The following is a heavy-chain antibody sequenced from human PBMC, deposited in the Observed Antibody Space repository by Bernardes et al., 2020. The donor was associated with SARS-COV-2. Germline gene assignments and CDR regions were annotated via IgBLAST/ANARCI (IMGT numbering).Heavy chain of an antibody. Sequence: SETLSLTCTVSGDSISGHYWSWIRQPPGKGLEWIGSVTNTGTINHNPSHKSRVTFLFDTSKSQFSLKLNSVTAADTAIYFCARLERSETGGFPDWRFDHWGQGTLVTVSS. CDR1: GDSISGHY. V-gene: IGHV4-59*08. J-gene: IGHJ4*02. CDR2: VTNTGTI. CDR3: ARLERSETGGFPDWRFDH. D-gene: IGHD2-8*02.